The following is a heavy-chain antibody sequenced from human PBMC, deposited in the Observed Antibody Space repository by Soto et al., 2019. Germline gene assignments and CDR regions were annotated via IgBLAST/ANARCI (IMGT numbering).Heavy chain of an antibody. CDR3: VRVRGGATYHFDY. CDR2: ISSSSSYI. D-gene: IGHD3-10*01. J-gene: IGHJ4*02. Sequence: LRLSCAASGFTFSSYSMNWVRQAPGKGLEWVSSISSSSSYIYYADSVKGRFTISRDNAKNSLYLQMNSLETDDTAVYYCVRVRGGATYHFDYWGQGTLVTVSS. CDR1: GFTFSSYS. V-gene: IGHV3-21*04.